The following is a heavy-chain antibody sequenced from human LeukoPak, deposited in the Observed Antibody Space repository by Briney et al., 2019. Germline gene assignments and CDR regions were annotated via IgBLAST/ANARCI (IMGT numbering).Heavy chain of an antibody. J-gene: IGHJ4*02. V-gene: IGHV1-2*02. Sequence: ASVKVSCKASGYTFTGYYMHWVRQAPGQGLEWMGWINPNNGGTSYAQKFQGRVTMTRDTSISTAYMEMSRLRSDDTAVYYCARSSGDYGDYGHYWGQGTLVTVSS. D-gene: IGHD4-17*01. CDR2: INPNNGGT. CDR3: ARSSGDYGDYGHY. CDR1: GYTFTGYY.